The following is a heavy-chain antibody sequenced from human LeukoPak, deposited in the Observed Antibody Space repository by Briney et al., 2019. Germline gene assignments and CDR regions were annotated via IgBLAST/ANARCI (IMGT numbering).Heavy chain of an antibody. J-gene: IGHJ4*02. Sequence: PGGSLGLSCAASGSTFSSYSMNWVRQAPGKGLDWVSSISSSSSYIYYADSVKGRFTISRDNAKNSLYLQMNSLRAEDTAVYYCAAVAGTFQFDYWGQGTLVTVSS. CDR3: AAVAGTFQFDY. CDR2: ISSSSSYI. CDR1: GSTFSSYS. D-gene: IGHD6-19*01. V-gene: IGHV3-21*01.